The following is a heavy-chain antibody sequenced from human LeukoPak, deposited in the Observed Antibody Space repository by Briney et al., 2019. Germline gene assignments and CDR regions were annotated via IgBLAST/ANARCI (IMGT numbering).Heavy chain of an antibody. Sequence: GGSLGLSCAASGFTFSTFNMHWVRQAPGKGLEWVALISADESNKYYADSVKGRFTISRDNSKNTLYLQMNSLRTEDTAVYHCAKDLAGSYYGGGQRYYFDYWGQGTLVTVSS. CDR1: GFTFSTFN. CDR2: ISADESNK. J-gene: IGHJ4*02. V-gene: IGHV3-30*18. CDR3: AKDLAGSYYGGGQRYYFDY. D-gene: IGHD3-10*01.